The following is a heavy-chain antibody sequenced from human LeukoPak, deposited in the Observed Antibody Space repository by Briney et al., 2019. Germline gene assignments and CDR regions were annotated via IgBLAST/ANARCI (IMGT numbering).Heavy chain of an antibody. V-gene: IGHV4-39*07. D-gene: IGHD4-17*01. CDR3: ARASTVTTLDY. CDR2: IYYSGDT. CDR1: GGSITSSSHY. Sequence: SETLSLTCTVSGGSITSSSHYWGWIRQPPGKGLEWIGSIYYSGDTYYNPSLKSRVTISVDTSKSQFSLRLSSVTAADTAVYYCARASTVTTLDYWGQGTLVTVSS. J-gene: IGHJ4*02.